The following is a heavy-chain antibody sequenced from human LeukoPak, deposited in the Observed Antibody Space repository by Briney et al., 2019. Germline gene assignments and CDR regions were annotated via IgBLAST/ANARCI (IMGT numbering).Heavy chain of an antibody. CDR1: GGSISSYY. CDR3: ARDEEDIVVVPAGGGHWFDP. Sequence: SETLSLTCTVSGGSISSYYWSWLRQPAGGGVECIGRIYTSGSTNYNPYLKSRVTMSVDTSKNQYPLKLSSVTAADTAVYYCARDEEDIVVVPAGGGHWFDPWGQGTLVTVSS. CDR2: IYTSGST. V-gene: IGHV4-4*07. J-gene: IGHJ5*02. D-gene: IGHD2-2*01.